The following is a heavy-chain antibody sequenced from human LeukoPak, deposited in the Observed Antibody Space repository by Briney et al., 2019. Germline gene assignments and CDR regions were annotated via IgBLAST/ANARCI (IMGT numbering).Heavy chain of an antibody. CDR1: GGSISSYY. J-gene: IGHJ5*02. V-gene: IGHV4-59*08. CDR2: IYYSGST. D-gene: IGHD3-22*01. Sequence: SETLSLTCTVSGGSISSYYWSWLRQPPGKGLEWIGYIYYSGSTNYNPSLKSRVTISVDTSKNQFSLKLSSVTAADTAVYYCAGGHTYYYDSSGYTYWFDPWGQGTLVTVSS. CDR3: AGGHTYYYDSSGYTYWFDP.